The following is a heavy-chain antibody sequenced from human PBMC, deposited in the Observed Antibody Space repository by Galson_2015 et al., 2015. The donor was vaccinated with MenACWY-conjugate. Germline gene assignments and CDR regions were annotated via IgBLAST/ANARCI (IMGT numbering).Heavy chain of an antibody. CDR2: IDWDDDK. V-gene: IGHV2-70*11. D-gene: IGHD5-24*01. J-gene: IGHJ4*02. CDR3: ARIRDGYKYYFDY. CDR1: GFSLSTSGLC. Sequence: PALVKPTQTLTLTCTFSGFSLSTSGLCVSWIRQPPGKALEWLARIDWDDDKYYSTSLKTRLTISKDTSKNQVVLTMTNMDPVDTATYYCARIRDGYKYYFDYWGQGTLVTVSS.